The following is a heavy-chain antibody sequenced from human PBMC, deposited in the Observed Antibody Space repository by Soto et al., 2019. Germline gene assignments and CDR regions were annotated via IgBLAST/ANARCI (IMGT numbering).Heavy chain of an antibody. CDR1: GYTFTSYG. Sequence: ASVKVSCKASGYTFTSYGISWVRQAPGRGLEWMGWISAYNGNTNYAQKLQGRVTMTTDTSTSTAYMELRSLRSDDTAVYYCARDSAIAVAGKYYYYGMDVWGQGTTVTVSS. D-gene: IGHD6-19*01. V-gene: IGHV1-18*04. CDR3: ARDSAIAVAGKYYYYGMDV. J-gene: IGHJ6*02. CDR2: ISAYNGNT.